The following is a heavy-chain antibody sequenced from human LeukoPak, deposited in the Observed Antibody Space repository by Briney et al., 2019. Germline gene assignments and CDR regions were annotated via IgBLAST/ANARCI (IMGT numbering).Heavy chain of an antibody. J-gene: IGHJ6*02. Sequence: ASVKVSCKASGYTFTSYGISWVRQAPGQGLEWMGWISVYNGNTNYAQNLQGRVTMTTDTSTSTAYMELRNLRSEDTAVYYCARGGNQAYCGGDCYNYGMDVWGQGTTVTVSS. CDR2: ISVYNGNT. CDR3: ARGGNQAYCGGDCYNYGMDV. V-gene: IGHV1-18*01. CDR1: GYTFTSYG. D-gene: IGHD2-21*02.